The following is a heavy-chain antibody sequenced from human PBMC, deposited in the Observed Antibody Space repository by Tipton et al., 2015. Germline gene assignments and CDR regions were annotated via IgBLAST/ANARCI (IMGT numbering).Heavy chain of an antibody. CDR3: AREVWYNDSTGYDY. Sequence: TLSLTCVVYGGSFSGYYWSWIRQPPGKGLEWIGEINHSGYTNYNPSLESRVTISVDTSKNQFSLKLSSVTAADTAVYYCAREVWYNDSTGYDYWGQGTLVTVSS. V-gene: IGHV4-34*01. D-gene: IGHD3-22*01. J-gene: IGHJ4*02. CDR2: INHSGYT. CDR1: GGSFSGYY.